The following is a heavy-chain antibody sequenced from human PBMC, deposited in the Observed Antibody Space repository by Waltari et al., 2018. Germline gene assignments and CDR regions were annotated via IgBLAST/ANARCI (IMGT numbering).Heavy chain of an antibody. CDR1: GFNFNTYG. V-gene: IGHV3-33*01. J-gene: IGHJ4*02. CDR3: ARRQGPGHTPFDL. D-gene: IGHD3-9*01. CDR2: IVIDGTNT. Sequence: QMQLVESGGGVVQPGGSLRLSCEASGFNFNTYGMHWVRQAPGKGLEWVGVIVIDGTNTYDADSVKGRFTISRDNSKNTLYLQMNSLRVEDTAVYFCARRQGPGHTPFDLWGQGTLVTVSS.